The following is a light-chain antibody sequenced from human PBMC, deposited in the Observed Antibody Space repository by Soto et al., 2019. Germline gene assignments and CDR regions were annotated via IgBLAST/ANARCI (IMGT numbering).Light chain of an antibody. CDR1: QSILYSSNNKNY. V-gene: IGKV4-1*01. CDR2: WAS. CDR3: HQYYSRPYT. Sequence: DIVMTQSPDSLAVSLGERATINCKSSQSILYSSNNKNYLAWYQQRPGQPPKLLIYWASTRESGVPDRFSGSASGTDFTLTISSLQAEDVALYYCHQYYSRPYTFGQGTKLELK. J-gene: IGKJ2*01.